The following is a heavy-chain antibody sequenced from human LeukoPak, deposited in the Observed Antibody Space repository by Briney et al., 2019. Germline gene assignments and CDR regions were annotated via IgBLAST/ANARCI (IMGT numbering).Heavy chain of an antibody. V-gene: IGHV3-30*02. CDR1: GVTFSGCG. CDR3: AKDPYSYGSYFDY. J-gene: IGHJ4*02. Sequence: GGALRLSCAASGVTFSGCGMHWGRQAPGKGLGGGGFICYDGRDKYYADSVKGQFTISRDNSKNTLYLQMNSLRAEDTAVYYCAKDPYSYGSYFDYWGQGTLVTVSS. D-gene: IGHD5-18*01. CDR2: ICYDGRDK.